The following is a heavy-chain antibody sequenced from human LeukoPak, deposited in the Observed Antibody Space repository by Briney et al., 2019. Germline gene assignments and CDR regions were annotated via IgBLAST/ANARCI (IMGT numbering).Heavy chain of an antibody. Sequence: GGSLRLSCAASGFTFSSYWMSWVRQAPGKGLEWVANIMQDGSEKYYVDSVKGRFTISRDNSKNSLSLQMKSLRPGDTAVYYCARGRALGGSGSSGNYYYYYMDVWGKGTTVTVSS. CDR2: IMQDGSEK. CDR3: ARGRALGGSGSSGNYYYYYMDV. CDR1: GFTFSSYW. D-gene: IGHD3-10*01. J-gene: IGHJ6*03. V-gene: IGHV3-7*01.